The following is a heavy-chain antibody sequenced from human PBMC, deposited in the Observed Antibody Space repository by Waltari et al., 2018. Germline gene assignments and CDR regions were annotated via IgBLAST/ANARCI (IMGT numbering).Heavy chain of an antibody. CDR2: IIPILGTA. CDR3: AREPRRGDAFDI. V-gene: IGHV1-69*12. J-gene: IGHJ3*02. CDR1: GGTFSRYA. Sequence: QVQLVQSGAEVKKPGSSVKVSCKASGGTFSRYAISWVRQAPGQGLEWMGGIIPILGTANYAQKFQGRVTITADESTSTAYMELSSLRSEDTAVYYCAREPRRGDAFDIWGQGTMVTVSS.